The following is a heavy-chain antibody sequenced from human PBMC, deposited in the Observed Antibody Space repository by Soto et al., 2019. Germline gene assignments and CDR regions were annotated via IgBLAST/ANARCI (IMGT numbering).Heavy chain of an antibody. J-gene: IGHJ4*02. D-gene: IGHD4-17*01. CDR1: GGXISSXXXX. V-gene: IGHV4-39*01. Sequence: SETLSLTCTVSGGXISSXXXXXXXIRQPPGKGLEXXGDIYYSGRPYCNPSLKSRVTISVDTSKNQFSLKLSSVTAADTAVYYCASVGIDYGDYVFLWYWGQGTLVTVSS. CDR2: IYYSGRP. CDR3: ASVGIDYGDYVFLWY.